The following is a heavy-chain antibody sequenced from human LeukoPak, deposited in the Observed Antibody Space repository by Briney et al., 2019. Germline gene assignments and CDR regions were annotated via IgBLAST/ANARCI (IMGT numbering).Heavy chain of an antibody. CDR2: IYHSGST. V-gene: IGHV4-59*12. CDR3: ARDQDYYGSGSYGPDY. D-gene: IGHD3-10*01. CDR1: GGSISSYY. Sequence: SETLSLTCTVSGGSISSYYWSWIRQPPGKGLEWIGSIYHSGSTFYNPSLKSRVTISVDTSKNQFSLKLSSVTAADTAVYYCARDQDYYGSGSYGPDYWGQGTLVTVSS. J-gene: IGHJ4*02.